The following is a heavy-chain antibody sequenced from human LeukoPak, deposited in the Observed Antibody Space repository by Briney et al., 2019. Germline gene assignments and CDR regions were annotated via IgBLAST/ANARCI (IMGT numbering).Heavy chain of an antibody. CDR3: ARREGDTSMVRSFDY. Sequence: SETLALTCAVYGGSFSGYYWSWIRQPPGKGLEWIGEINHSGSTNYNPSLKSRVTISVDTSKNQFSLNLSSETAADTAVYYCARREGDTSMVRSFDYWGQGTLVTVSS. V-gene: IGHV4-34*01. CDR2: INHSGST. J-gene: IGHJ4*02. D-gene: IGHD5-18*01. CDR1: GGSFSGYY.